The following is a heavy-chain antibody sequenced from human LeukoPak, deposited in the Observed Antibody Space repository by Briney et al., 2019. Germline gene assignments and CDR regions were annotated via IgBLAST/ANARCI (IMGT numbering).Heavy chain of an antibody. CDR1: GFTFTGHS. D-gene: IGHD6-13*01. CDR2: ISDIYSSDI. J-gene: IGHJ4*02. CDR3: AKDRSVDGYSSSY. Sequence: GGSLRLSCAASGFTFTGHSMNWVRQAPGKGLEWVSFISDIYSSDIYYADSVKGRFTISRDNAKNSLYLQMNSLRAEDTAVYYCAKDRSVDGYSSSYWGQGTLVTVSS. V-gene: IGHV3-21*01.